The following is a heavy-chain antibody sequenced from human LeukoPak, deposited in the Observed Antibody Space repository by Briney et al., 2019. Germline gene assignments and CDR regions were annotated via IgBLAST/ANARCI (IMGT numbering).Heavy chain of an antibody. J-gene: IGHJ5*02. CDR3: ARLPLIATTRGGFDP. CDR2: VYDTGAT. D-gene: IGHD1/OR15-1a*01. Sequence: SEALSLTCTVSGGSISGYYWSWIRQPPGKRLEWIGYVYDTGATNYNPSLKSRFTISIDTSKNQFYLYLSSVTAADTAVYYCARLPLIATTRGGFDPWGQGTLVTVSS. V-gene: IGHV4-59*08. CDR1: GGSISGYY.